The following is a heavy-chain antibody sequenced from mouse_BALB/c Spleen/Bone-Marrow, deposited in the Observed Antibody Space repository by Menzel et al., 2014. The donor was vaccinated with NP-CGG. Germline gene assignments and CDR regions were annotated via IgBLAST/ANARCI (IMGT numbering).Heavy chain of an antibody. CDR1: GFSLTGYG. J-gene: IGHJ4*01. V-gene: IGHV2-6-7*01. CDR2: IWGDGST. CDR3: ARGGNYYAMDY. Sequence: VQLVESGPGLVAPSQSLSITCTVSGFSLTGYGVNWVRQPPGKGLEWLGMIWGDGSTDYNSALKSRLSISKDSSKSQVFLKMNSLQTDDTARYYCARGGNYYAMDYWGQGTSVTVSS. D-gene: IGHD2-1*01.